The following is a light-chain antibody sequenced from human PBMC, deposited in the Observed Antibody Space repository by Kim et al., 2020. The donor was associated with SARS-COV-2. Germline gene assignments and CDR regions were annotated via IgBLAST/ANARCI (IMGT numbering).Light chain of an antibody. CDR1: SSNIGSNY. J-gene: IGLJ3*02. CDR2: RNN. Sequence: GQRFTISASGSSSNIGSNYVYWYQQLPGTAPKRLIYRNNQRPSGVPDRFSGSKSGTSASLAISGLRSEDEADYYCAAWDDSLSGWVFGGGTQLTVL. CDR3: AAWDDSLSGWV. V-gene: IGLV1-47*01.